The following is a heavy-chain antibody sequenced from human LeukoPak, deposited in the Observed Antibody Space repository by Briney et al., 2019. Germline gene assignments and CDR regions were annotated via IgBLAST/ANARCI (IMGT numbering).Heavy chain of an antibody. D-gene: IGHD3-10*01. CDR2: INHSGSI. CDR1: GGSFSGYF. CDR3: ARRYYYGSGSYYNY. J-gene: IGHJ4*02. V-gene: IGHV4-34*01. Sequence: SETLSLTCAVYGGSFSGYFWSWIRQPPGKGLEWIGEINHSGSINYNPSLKSRVTISVDTSKNQFSLKLSSVTAADTAVYYCARRYYYGSGSYYNYWGQGTLVTVSS.